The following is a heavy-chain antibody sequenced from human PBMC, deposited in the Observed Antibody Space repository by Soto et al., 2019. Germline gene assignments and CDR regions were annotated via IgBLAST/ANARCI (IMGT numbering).Heavy chain of an antibody. CDR1: GFTFSSYG. CDR2: ISYDGSNK. Sequence: GGSLRLSCAASGFTFSSYGMHWVRQAPGKGLEWVAVISYDGSNKYYADSVKGRFTISRDNSKNTLYLQMNSLRAEDTAVYYCAKDRSEDSLSDDPVLRYFDHYGMDVWGQGTTVTVSS. CDR3: AKDRSEDSLSDDPVLRYFDHYGMDV. V-gene: IGHV3-30*18. D-gene: IGHD3-9*01. J-gene: IGHJ6*02.